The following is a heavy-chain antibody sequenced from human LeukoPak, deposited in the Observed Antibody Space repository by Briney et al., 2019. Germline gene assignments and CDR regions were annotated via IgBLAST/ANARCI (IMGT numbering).Heavy chain of an antibody. CDR1: GGSFSGYY. Sequence: SETLCLTCAVYGGSFSGYYWSWIRQPPGKGLGWIGEINHSGSTNYNPSLKSRVTISVDTSKNQFSLKLSSVTAADTAVYYCARGGAWIAARRYSDFDYWGQGTLVTVSS. CDR3: ARGGAWIAARRYSDFDY. CDR2: INHSGST. V-gene: IGHV4-34*01. D-gene: IGHD6-6*01. J-gene: IGHJ4*02.